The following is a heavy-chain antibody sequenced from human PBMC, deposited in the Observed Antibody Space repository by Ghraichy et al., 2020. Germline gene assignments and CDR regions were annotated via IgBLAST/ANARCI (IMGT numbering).Heavy chain of an antibody. CDR3: ARQSRFYYYAMDV. CDR1: GGSIYSSHYY. Sequence: SQTLSLTCNVSGGSIYSSHYYWGLIRQPPGKGLEWIGSIDYSGRAYYNPSLESRLTMSLDTSKNQFSVKVKSVTVADMAVYYCARQSRFYYYAMDVWGQGSTVIVSS. D-gene: IGHD3-3*01. CDR2: IDYSGRA. V-gene: IGHV4-39*01. J-gene: IGHJ6*02.